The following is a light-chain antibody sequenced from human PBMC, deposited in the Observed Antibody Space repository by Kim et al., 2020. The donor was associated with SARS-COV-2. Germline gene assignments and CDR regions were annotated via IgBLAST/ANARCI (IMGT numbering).Light chain of an antibody. Sequence: GGTFPPTCDSSTGSITNVHLPYCFHQKPGQAPRTLIYDTSGKHSWTPARFSGSLLGGKAALTLSGAQPEDEADYYCFLAYGDARVIGGGTKLTVL. J-gene: IGLJ3*02. CDR3: FLAYGDARV. CDR1: TGSITNVHL. CDR2: DTS. V-gene: IGLV7-46*01.